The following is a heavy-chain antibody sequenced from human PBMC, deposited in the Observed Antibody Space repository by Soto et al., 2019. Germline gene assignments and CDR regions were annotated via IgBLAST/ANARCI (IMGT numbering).Heavy chain of an antibody. D-gene: IGHD6-13*01. Sequence: ASVKVSCKASGYTFTSYGISWVRQAPGQGLEWMGWISAYNGNTNYAQKLQGRVTMTTDTSTSTAYMELRSLRSDDTAVFYCARANSSSWLDYYYYYGMDVWGQGTTVTVSS. CDR1: GYTFTSYG. CDR3: ARANSSSWLDYYYYYGMDV. CDR2: ISAYNGNT. V-gene: IGHV1-18*01. J-gene: IGHJ6*02.